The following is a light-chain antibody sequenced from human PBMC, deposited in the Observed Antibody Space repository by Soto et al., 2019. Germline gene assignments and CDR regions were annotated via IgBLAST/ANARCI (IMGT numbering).Light chain of an antibody. CDR3: HQYGSSPQT. V-gene: IGKV3-20*01. J-gene: IGKJ1*01. CDR2: NTS. CDR1: QSVSNY. Sequence: EIVLTQSPGTLSLSPGERATLSCRASQSVSNYLAWYQQKPGQAPRLLIYNTSSRATGIPDRFSGMGSGTDFTLTISRLEPEDFAVYYCHQYGSSPQTFGQGTKVEIK.